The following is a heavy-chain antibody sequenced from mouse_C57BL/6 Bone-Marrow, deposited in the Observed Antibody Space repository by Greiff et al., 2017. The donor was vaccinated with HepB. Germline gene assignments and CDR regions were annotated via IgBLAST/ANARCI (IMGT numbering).Heavy chain of an antibody. Sequence: SGAELVRPGASVKLSCTASGFNIKDDYMHWVKQRPEQGLEWIGWIDPENGDTEYASKFQGKATITADTSSNTAYLQLSSLTSEDTAVYYCTTWGLPDYFDYWGQGTTLTVSS. V-gene: IGHV14-4*01. D-gene: IGHD2-4*01. J-gene: IGHJ2*01. CDR1: GFNIKDDY. CDR3: TTWGLPDYFDY. CDR2: IDPENGDT.